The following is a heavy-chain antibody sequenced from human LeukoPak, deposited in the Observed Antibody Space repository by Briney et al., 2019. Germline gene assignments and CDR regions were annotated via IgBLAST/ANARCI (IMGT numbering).Heavy chain of an antibody. J-gene: IGHJ5*02. Sequence: PSETLSLTCAVYGESFSGYYWNWIRQSPGKGLEWIGEINQSGNTNHNPSLKSRVTMSVDTSKNQFSLRLSSVTAADTAVYYCARMLAARPDDDRWGQGTLVTVSS. V-gene: IGHV4-34*01. CDR2: INQSGNT. CDR3: ARMLAARPDDDR. D-gene: IGHD6-6*01. CDR1: GESFSGYY.